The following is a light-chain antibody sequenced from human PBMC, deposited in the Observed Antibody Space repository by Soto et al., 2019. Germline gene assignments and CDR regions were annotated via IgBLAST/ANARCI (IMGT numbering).Light chain of an antibody. CDR1: SSDIGSNY. CDR2: RNN. J-gene: IGLJ1*01. Sequence: QSVLTQPPSASGTPGQRVTISCSGSSSDIGSNYVYWYQQLPGTAPKILIYRNNQRPSGVPDRFSGPKSGSSASLAISGLQTGDEADYYCGTWDSSLSAERVFGTGTKVTVL. V-gene: IGLV1-47*01. CDR3: GTWDSSLSAERV.